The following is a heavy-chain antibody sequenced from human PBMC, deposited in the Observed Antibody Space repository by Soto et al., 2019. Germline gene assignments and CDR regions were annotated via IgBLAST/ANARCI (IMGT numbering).Heavy chain of an antibody. J-gene: IGHJ6*02. CDR1: GYSFTSYW. CDR2: IYPGDSDT. V-gene: IGHV5-51*01. D-gene: IGHD1-20*01. CDR3: ARNGRVLTGTESGMDV. Sequence: GESLKISCKGSGYSFTSYWIGWVRQMPGKGLEWMGIIYPGDSDTRYSPSFQGQVTISADKSISTAYLQWSSLKASDTAMYYCARNGRVLTGTESGMDVWGQGTTVTVSS.